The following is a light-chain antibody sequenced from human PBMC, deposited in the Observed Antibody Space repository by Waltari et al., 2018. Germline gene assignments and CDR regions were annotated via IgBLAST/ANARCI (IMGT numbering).Light chain of an antibody. V-gene: IGLV2-23*02. CDR3: CSDAGDSLYV. J-gene: IGLJ1*01. CDR1: SSDVRSYNY. CDR2: AVT. Sequence: QSALTQPASVSGSPGQSITLTCTGTSSDVRSYNYVSWYQQYPEKAPKLLIYAVTHRPSVVADRFSGSKSGNTASLTISGLQAEDDADYYCCSDAGDSLYVFGTGTTVTV.